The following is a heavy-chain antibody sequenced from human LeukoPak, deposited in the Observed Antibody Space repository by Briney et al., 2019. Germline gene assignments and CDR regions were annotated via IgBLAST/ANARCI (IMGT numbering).Heavy chain of an antibody. CDR1: GGSISSGGYY. CDR2: IYHSGST. CDR3: ARHYSGSYY. Sequence: SETLSLTCTVSGGSISSGGYYWSWIRQPPGKGLEWIGYIYHSGSTYYNPSLKSRVTISVDRSKNQFSLKLSSVTAADTAVYYCARHYSGSYYWGQGTLVTVSS. J-gene: IGHJ4*02. V-gene: IGHV4-30-2*01. D-gene: IGHD1-26*01.